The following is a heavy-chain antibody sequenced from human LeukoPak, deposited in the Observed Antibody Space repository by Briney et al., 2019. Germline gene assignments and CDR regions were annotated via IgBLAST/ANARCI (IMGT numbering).Heavy chain of an antibody. CDR2: IRYDGSNK. CDR1: GFTFSSYG. D-gene: IGHD3-10*01. CDR3: ARDRVWFGESTNYYYMDV. J-gene: IGHJ6*03. Sequence: PGGSLRLSCAASGFTFSSYGMHWVRQAPGKGLEWVAFIRYDGSNKYYADSVKGRFTISRDNAKNSLYLQMNSLRAEDTAVYYCARDRVWFGESTNYYYMDVWGKGTTVTVSS. V-gene: IGHV3-30*02.